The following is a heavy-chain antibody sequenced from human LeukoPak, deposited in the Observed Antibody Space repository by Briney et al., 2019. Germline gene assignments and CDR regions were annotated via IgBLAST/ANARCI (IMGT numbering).Heavy chain of an antibody. CDR3: ARDQGDCSSTSCYEGPPYYYYGMDV. D-gene: IGHD2-2*01. Sequence: SVTVSFKASGGTFSSYAISWVRQAPGQGLEWMGGIIPIFGTANYAQKFQGRVTITADESTSTAYMELSSLRSEDTAVYYCARDQGDCSSTSCYEGPPYYYYGMDVWGKGTTVTVSS. V-gene: IGHV1-69*01. J-gene: IGHJ6*04. CDR2: IIPIFGTA. CDR1: GGTFSSYA.